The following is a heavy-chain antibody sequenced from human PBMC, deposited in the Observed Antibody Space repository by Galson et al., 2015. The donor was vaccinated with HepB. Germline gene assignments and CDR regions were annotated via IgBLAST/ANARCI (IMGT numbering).Heavy chain of an antibody. V-gene: IGHV3-30*03. Sequence: SLRLSCAASGFTFSTCGMHWVRQAPGKGLEWVAVISYDGSNKYYADSVKGRFTISRDNSKNTLYLQMNSLRAEDTAVYYCAREGSRIAVAGANWFDPWGQGTLVTVSS. CDR3: AREGSRIAVAGANWFDP. D-gene: IGHD6-19*01. CDR2: ISYDGSNK. CDR1: GFTFSTCG. J-gene: IGHJ5*02.